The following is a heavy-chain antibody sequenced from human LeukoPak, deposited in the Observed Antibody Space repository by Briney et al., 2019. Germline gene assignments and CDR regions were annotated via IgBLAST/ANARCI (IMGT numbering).Heavy chain of an antibody. CDR1: GFTFNTYA. J-gene: IGHJ5*02. CDR3: AKPISGGLAVSADWFDP. CDR2: INVSADAT. D-gene: IGHD6-19*01. V-gene: IGHV3-23*01. Sequence: GGSLRLSCLGSGFTFNTYAMSWVRQAQGKGLEWVSAINVSADATYDAVSVKGRFTISRDNSKDTLYLQLNSLRAEDTAIYFCAKPISGGLAVSADWFDPWGQGTLVIVSS.